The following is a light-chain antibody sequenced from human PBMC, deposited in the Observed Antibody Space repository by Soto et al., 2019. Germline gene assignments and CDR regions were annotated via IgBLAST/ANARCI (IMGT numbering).Light chain of an antibody. J-gene: IGKJ2*01. V-gene: IGKV3-20*01. CDR2: GAS. CDR3: QQYGSSPNT. CDR1: QSVSSSY. Sequence: EIVLTQSPGTLSLSPGKRATLSCRASQSVSSSYLAWYQKKPGQAPRLLLYGASSRATGTPDRFSGSGSGTDFTLTISRLEPEDFAVYYCQQYGSSPNTFGQGTKLEIK.